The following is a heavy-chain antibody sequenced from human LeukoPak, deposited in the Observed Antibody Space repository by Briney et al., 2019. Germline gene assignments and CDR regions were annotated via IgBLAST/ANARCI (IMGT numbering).Heavy chain of an antibody. D-gene: IGHD6-19*01. Sequence: SETLSLTCTVSGGSISGYYWHWVRQPPGKGLEWIGYISRSGGTNYNPSLKSRVTISRDTSKNQFSLILTSLTAADTAVYFCARAAYSDGWSYVYFDYWGQGTLVTVPS. CDR3: ARAAYSDGWSYVYFDY. V-gene: IGHV4-59*01. CDR1: GGSISGYY. J-gene: IGHJ4*02. CDR2: ISRSGGT.